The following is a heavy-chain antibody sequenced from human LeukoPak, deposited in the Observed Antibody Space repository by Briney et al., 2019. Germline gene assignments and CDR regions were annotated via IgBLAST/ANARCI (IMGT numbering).Heavy chain of an antibody. V-gene: IGHV4-34*01. D-gene: IGHD2-2*01. CDR2: INHSGST. CDR3: ALPRARRGMDV. CDR1: GGSFSGYY. Sequence: SETLSLTCAVYGGSFSGYYWSWIRQPPGKGLEWIGEINHSGSTNYNPSLKSRVTKSVDTSKNQFSLKLSSVTAADTAVYYCALPRARRGMDVWGKGTTVTVSS. J-gene: IGHJ6*04.